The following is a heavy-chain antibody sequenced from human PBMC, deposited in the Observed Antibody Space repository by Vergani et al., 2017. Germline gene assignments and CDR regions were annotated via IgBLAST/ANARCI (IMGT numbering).Heavy chain of an antibody. Sequence: QVQLQESGPGLVKPSQTLSLTCTVSGGSISSGSYYWSWIRQPAGKGLEWIGRIYTSGSTNYNPSLKSRVTISVDTSKNQFSLKLSSVTAADTAVYYCARSGAGYSSGRYAFDIWGQGTMVTVSS. V-gene: IGHV4-61*02. J-gene: IGHJ3*02. CDR2: IYTSGST. CDR1: GGSISSGSYY. D-gene: IGHD6-19*01. CDR3: ARSGAGYSSGRYAFDI.